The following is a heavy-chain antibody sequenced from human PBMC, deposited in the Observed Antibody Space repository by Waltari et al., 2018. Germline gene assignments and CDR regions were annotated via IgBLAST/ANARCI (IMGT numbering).Heavy chain of an antibody. J-gene: IGHJ6*02. V-gene: IGHV5-51*01. CDR2: IYPGDSDT. CDR3: ARHGLRDCTNGVCSFQGMDV. CDR1: GYGFTSYW. D-gene: IGHD2-8*01. Sequence: EVQLVQSGAEVKKPGESLKISCKGSGYGFTSYWIGWVRQLPGKGLEWMGIIYPGDSDTRYSPSFQGQVTISADKSISTAYLQWSSLKASDTAMYYCARHGLRDCTNGVCSFQGMDVWGQGTTVTVSS.